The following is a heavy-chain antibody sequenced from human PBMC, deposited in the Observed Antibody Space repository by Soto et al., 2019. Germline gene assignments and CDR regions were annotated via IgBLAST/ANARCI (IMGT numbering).Heavy chain of an antibody. CDR3: ARHFSGPSWFDP. J-gene: IGHJ5*02. V-gene: IGHV4-39*01. CDR1: GGSISSSSYY. Sequence: PSETLSLTCTVSGGSISSSSYYWGWIRQPPGKGLEWIGSIYYSGSTYYNPSLKSRVTISVDTSKNQFSLKLSSVTAADTAVYYCARHFSGPSWFDPWGQGPLVTVSS. CDR2: IYYSGST.